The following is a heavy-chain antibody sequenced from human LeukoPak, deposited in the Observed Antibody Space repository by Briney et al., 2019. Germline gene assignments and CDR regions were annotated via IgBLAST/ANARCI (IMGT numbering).Heavy chain of an antibody. CDR1: GFTFSSYG. V-gene: IGHV3-30*18. D-gene: IGHD2-15*01. CDR3: AKRSGSDYYYYGMDV. CDR2: ISYDGSNK. J-gene: IGHJ6*02. Sequence: GGSLRLSCAASGFTFSSYGMHWVRQAPGKGLEWVAVISYDGSNKYYADSMKGRFTISRDNSKNTLYLQMNSLRAEDTAVYYCAKRSGSDYYYYGMDVWGQGTTVTVSS.